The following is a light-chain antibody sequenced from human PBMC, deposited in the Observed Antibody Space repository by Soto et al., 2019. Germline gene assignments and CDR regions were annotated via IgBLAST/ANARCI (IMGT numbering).Light chain of an antibody. CDR2: DAS. CDR3: LQYSSHSWT. CDR1: QNIDKW. V-gene: IGKV1-5*01. Sequence: DIQMTQSPSTLSASVGDRVSITCRASQNIDKWLAWYQQKPQKAPKLLIFDASTLESGVQSRFSGSGSGTEFTLTISGLQPDDVATYYCLQYSSHSWTFGQGTKVDIK. J-gene: IGKJ1*01.